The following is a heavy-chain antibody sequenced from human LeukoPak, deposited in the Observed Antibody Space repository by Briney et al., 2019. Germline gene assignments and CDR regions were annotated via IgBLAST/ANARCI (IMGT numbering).Heavy chain of an antibody. CDR2: IYSGGST. J-gene: IGHJ4*02. Sequence: GGSLRLSCAASGFTVSSNYMSWVRQAPGKGLEWVSVIYSGGSTYYADSVKGRFTISRDNSKNTLYLQMNSLRAEDTAVYYCARDRIAVGEGFDYWGQGTLVTVSS. CDR1: GFTVSSNY. V-gene: IGHV3-66*01. CDR3: ARDRIAVGEGFDY. D-gene: IGHD6-19*01.